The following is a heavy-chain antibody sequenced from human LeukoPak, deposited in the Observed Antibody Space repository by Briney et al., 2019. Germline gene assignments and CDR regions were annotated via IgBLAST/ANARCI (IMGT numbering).Heavy chain of an antibody. J-gene: IGHJ4*02. V-gene: IGHV3-43*01. CDR1: GFTFDDYT. CDR3: ATERQKYFDY. CDR2: ITYDGGSA. Sequence: GGSLRLSCAASGFTFDDYTVHWVRQAPGRGLEWVSLITYDGGSAFYADSVRGRFTISRDNSRNSLFLQMNGLRTEDTALYYCATERQKYFDYWGQGTLVTVSS. D-gene: IGHD1-1*01.